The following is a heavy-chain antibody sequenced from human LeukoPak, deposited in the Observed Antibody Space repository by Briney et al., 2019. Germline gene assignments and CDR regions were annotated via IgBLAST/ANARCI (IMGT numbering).Heavy chain of an antibody. D-gene: IGHD6-13*01. J-gene: IGHJ4*02. CDR1: GGSFSGYY. Sequence: PSETLSLTCAVYGGSFSGYYWSWIRQPPGKGLEWIGEIHHSGSTNYNPSLKSRVTISVDTSKNQFSLKLSSVTAADTAVYYCARGGRGSSWTHGYWGQGTLVTVSS. CDR2: IHHSGST. CDR3: ARGGRGSSWTHGY. V-gene: IGHV4-34*01.